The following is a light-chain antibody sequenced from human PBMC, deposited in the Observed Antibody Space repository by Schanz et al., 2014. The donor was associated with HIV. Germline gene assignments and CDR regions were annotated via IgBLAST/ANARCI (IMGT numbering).Light chain of an antibody. Sequence: EIVLTQSPGTLSLSPGRRASLSCRASQSISSSYLAWYQQKPGQAPRLVIYATSTRAAGIPDRFSGTGSGTDFTLTISRLEPEDFAVYFCQYFGNSGGTFGGGTKVEIK. CDR3: QYFGNSGGT. CDR1: QSISSSY. V-gene: IGKV3-20*01. CDR2: ATS. J-gene: IGKJ4*01.